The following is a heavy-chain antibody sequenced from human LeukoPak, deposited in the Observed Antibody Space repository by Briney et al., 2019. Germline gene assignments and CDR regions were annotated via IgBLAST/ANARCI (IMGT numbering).Heavy chain of an antibody. D-gene: IGHD1-14*01. Sequence: GGSLRLSCAASGFTFSSYAMHWVRQAPGKGLEWVAVISYDGSNKYYADSVKGRFTISRDSSKNTLNDLTVEDTARYYCARRPGNWGQGIPVTVSS. CDR3: ARRPGN. J-gene: IGHJ4*02. V-gene: IGHV3-30*14. CDR2: ISYDGSNK. CDR1: GFTFSSYA.